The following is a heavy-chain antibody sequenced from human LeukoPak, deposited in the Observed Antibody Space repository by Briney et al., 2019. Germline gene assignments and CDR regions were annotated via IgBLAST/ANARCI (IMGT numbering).Heavy chain of an antibody. CDR2: MNPNSGNT. J-gene: IGHJ5*02. CDR1: GYTFTSYD. Sequence: ASVKVSCKXSGYTFTSYDINWVRQATGQGLEWMGWMNPNSGNTGYAQKFQGRVTMTRNTSISTAYMELSSLRSEDTAVYYCARGYYYDSSGYYGNWFDPWGQGTLVTVSS. D-gene: IGHD3-22*01. V-gene: IGHV1-8*01. CDR3: ARGYYYDSSGYYGNWFDP.